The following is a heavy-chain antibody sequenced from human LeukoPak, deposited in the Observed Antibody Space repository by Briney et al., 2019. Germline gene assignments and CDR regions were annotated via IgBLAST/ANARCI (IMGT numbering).Heavy chain of an antibody. CDR1: GFTFSSYS. Sequence: GGSLRLSCAASGFTFSSYSMNWVRQAPGKGLGWVSSISSSSSYIYYADSVKGRFTISRDNAKNSLYLQMNSLRAEDTAVYYCAGGGYSWDFDYWGQGTLVTVSS. CDR2: ISSSSSYI. CDR3: AGGGYSWDFDY. D-gene: IGHD5-12*01. V-gene: IGHV3-21*01. J-gene: IGHJ4*02.